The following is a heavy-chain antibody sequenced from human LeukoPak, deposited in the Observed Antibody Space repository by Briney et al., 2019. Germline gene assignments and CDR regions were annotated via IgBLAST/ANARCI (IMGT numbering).Heavy chain of an antibody. CDR3: ARADCSTGICSHLDC. D-gene: IGHD2-15*01. Sequence: PGGSLRLSCAASGFSFSNSGMHWVRQAPGKGLEYVSAINNNGGITYYANSVKGRFTISRDNSKNTLYLQMGSLRAEDMAVYYCARADCSTGICSHLDCWGQGTLVTVAS. V-gene: IGHV3-64*01. J-gene: IGHJ4*02. CDR1: GFSFSNSG. CDR2: INNNGGIT.